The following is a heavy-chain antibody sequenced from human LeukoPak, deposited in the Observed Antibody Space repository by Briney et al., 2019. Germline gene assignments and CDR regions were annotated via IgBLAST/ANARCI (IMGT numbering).Heavy chain of an antibody. D-gene: IGHD3-3*01. J-gene: IGHJ6*02. Sequence: GASVKVSCKASGYTFTSYGISWVRQAPGQGLEWMGWISAYNGNTNYAQKLQGRVTMTTDTSTSTAYMELRSLRSDDTAVYYCARDEFDFWSGYRYGMDVWGQGTTVTVS. V-gene: IGHV1-18*01. CDR1: GYTFTSYG. CDR3: ARDEFDFWSGYRYGMDV. CDR2: ISAYNGNT.